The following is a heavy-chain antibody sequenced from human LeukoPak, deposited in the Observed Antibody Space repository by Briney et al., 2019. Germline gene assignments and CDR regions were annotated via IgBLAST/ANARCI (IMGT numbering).Heavy chain of an antibody. D-gene: IGHD5-12*01. CDR1: GGSISSYY. Sequence: SETLSLTCTVSGGSISSYYWSWIRQPPGKGLEWIGYIYYSGSTNYNPSLKSRVTISVDTSKNQFSLKLSSVTAADTAVYYCVGLDIVATEKDNWFDPWGQGTLVSVSS. CDR3: VGLDIVATEKDNWFDP. CDR2: IYYSGST. V-gene: IGHV4-59*12. J-gene: IGHJ5*02.